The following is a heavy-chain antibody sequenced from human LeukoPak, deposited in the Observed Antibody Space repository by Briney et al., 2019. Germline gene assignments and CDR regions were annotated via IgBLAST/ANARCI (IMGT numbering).Heavy chain of an antibody. CDR2: ISAYNGNT. V-gene: IGHV1-18*01. CDR1: GYTFTSYG. CDR3: ARVKTRVSHYLSYYYYYYMDV. D-gene: IGHD3-10*01. Sequence: ASVKVSCKASGYTFTSYGISWVRQAPGQGLEWMGWISAYNGNTNYAQKLQGRVTMTTDTSTSTAYMELRSLRSEDTAVYYCARVKTRVSHYLSYYYYYYMDVWGKGTTVTVSS. J-gene: IGHJ6*03.